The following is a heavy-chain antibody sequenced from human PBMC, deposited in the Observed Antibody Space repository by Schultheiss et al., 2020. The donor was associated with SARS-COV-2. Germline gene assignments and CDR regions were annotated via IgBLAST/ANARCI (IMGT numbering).Heavy chain of an antibody. Sequence: SQTLSLTCAISGDSISSNSAAWNWIRQSPSRGLEWLGRTYYRSKWYNDYAVSVKSRITINPNTSKNQFSLQLNSVTPEDTAVYYCARRLAECSSTTCQDTWFDPWGQGTLVTVSS. D-gene: IGHD2-2*01. V-gene: IGHV6-1*01. CDR1: GDSISSNSAA. J-gene: IGHJ5*02. CDR3: ARRLAECSSTTCQDTWFDP. CDR2: TYYRSKWYN.